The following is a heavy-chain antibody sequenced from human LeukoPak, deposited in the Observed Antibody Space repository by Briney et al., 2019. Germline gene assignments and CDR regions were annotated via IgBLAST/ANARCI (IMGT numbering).Heavy chain of an antibody. V-gene: IGHV3-7*01. CDR3: ARELAVTGPFDY. CDR1: GFTFSNNW. Sequence: GGSLRLSCAASGFTFSNNWMSWVRQAPGKGLEWVANVKQDGSEKYYADSVKGRFTIFRDNAKNSLYMQMNSLRAEDTAVYYCARELAVTGPFDYWGQGTLVTVSS. D-gene: IGHD6-19*01. CDR2: VKQDGSEK. J-gene: IGHJ4*02.